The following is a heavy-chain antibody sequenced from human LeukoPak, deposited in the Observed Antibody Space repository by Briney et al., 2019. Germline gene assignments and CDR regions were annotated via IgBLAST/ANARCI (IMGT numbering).Heavy chain of an antibody. D-gene: IGHD3-3*01. CDR3: ARDLRFIQPKVFDI. Sequence: ASVKVSCKASGYTLTSYGISWVRQAPGQGLEWMGWISAYNGNTNYARKLQGRVTMTTDTSTSTAYMELRSLRSDDTAVYYCARDLRFIQPKVFDIWGQGTMVTVSS. CDR2: ISAYNGNT. V-gene: IGHV1-18*01. J-gene: IGHJ3*02. CDR1: GYTLTSYG.